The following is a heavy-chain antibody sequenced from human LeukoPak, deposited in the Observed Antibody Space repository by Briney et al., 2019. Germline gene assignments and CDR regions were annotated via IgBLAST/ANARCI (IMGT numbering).Heavy chain of an antibody. CDR2: INPKSGGT. CDR3: ARRCGGDCYDAFDI. CDR1: GYTFTGYY. D-gene: IGHD2-21*02. J-gene: IGHJ3*02. Sequence: ASVKVSCKASGYTFTGYYMHWVRQAPGQGLEWMGWINPKSGGTNYAQKFQGRVTMTRDTSISTAYMELRSLRSDDTAVYYCARRCGGDCYDAFDIWGQGTMVTVSS. V-gene: IGHV1-2*02.